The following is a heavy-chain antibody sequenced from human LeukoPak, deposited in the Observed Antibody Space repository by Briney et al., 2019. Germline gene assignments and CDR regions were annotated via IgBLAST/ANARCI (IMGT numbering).Heavy chain of an antibody. CDR3: ARDLFFSDAGYSSGWRAEYFHH. V-gene: IGHV3-74*01. J-gene: IGHJ1*01. CDR1: GFTFSSHW. CDR2: INGAGSST. Sequence: GGSLRLSCAASGFTFSSHWMHWVRQAPGKGLVWVSRINGAGSSTSYADSVKGRFTVSRDNAKNTLNLQMNSLRAEDTAVYYCARDLFFSDAGYSSGWRAEYFHHWGQGTLVTVSS. D-gene: IGHD6-19*01.